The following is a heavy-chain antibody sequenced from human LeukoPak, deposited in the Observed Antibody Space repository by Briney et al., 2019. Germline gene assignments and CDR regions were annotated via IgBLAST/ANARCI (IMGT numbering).Heavy chain of an antibody. CDR3: ASEYYYDSSGYYYVCSYFDY. CDR2: ISSNSSYI. V-gene: IGHV3-21*01. J-gene: IGHJ4*02. CDR1: GFTFSSYS. Sequence: GGSLRLSCAASGFTFSSYSMNWVRQAPGKGLEWVSSISSNSSYIYYADSVKGRFTISRDNAKNSLYLQMNSLRAEDTAVYYCASEYYYDSSGYYYVCSYFDYWGQGTLVTVSS. D-gene: IGHD3-22*01.